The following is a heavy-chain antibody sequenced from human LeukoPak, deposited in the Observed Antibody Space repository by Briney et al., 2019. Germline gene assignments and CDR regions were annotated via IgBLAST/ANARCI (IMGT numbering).Heavy chain of an antibody. Sequence: GESLKISCAASGLTFSDYWMNWVRQAPGKGLEWVANIKQDGSEKYSLDSVKGRFTISRDNARNSLYLQMNSLRAEDTAVYYCARVVYSSGWSYYFNYWGQGILVTVSS. CDR3: ARVVYSSGWSYYFNY. D-gene: IGHD6-19*01. J-gene: IGHJ4*02. V-gene: IGHV3-7*04. CDR1: GLTFSDYW. CDR2: IKQDGSEK.